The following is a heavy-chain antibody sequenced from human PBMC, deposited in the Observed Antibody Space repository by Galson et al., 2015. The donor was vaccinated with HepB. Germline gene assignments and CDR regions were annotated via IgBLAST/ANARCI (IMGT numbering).Heavy chain of an antibody. Sequence: SLRLSCAASGFTFSSYNMNWVRQAPGKGLEWVSFISGSSNTIYYADSVKGRFTISRDNAKNSLYLQMSSLRDEDAAVYYCAGVAETYYNFDYWGQGTLVTVSA. D-gene: IGHD3-10*01. J-gene: IGHJ4*02. CDR2: ISGSSNTI. CDR3: AGVAETYYNFDY. CDR1: GFTFSSYN. V-gene: IGHV3-48*02.